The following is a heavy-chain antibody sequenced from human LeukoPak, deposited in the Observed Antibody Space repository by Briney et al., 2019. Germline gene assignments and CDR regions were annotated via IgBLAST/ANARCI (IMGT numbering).Heavy chain of an antibody. Sequence: GRRLCLSSAASGFTLCSFRLDGGPQAPGKGLVWGSRTNSYGSSTSYANSVKARFSISRDNSKNTLDLQMNSLRDDDTAVYYCARQTGATTTGGYYFDHWGQGTLVTVSS. D-gene: IGHD1-26*01. CDR3: ARQTGATTTGGYYFDH. J-gene: IGHJ4*02. CDR1: GFTLCSFR. CDR2: TNSYGSST. V-gene: IGHV3-74*01.